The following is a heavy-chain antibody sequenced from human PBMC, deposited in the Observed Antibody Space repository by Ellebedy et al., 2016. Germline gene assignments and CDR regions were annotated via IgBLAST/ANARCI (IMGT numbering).Heavy chain of an antibody. V-gene: IGHV3-23*01. CDR2: ISAGSDTT. D-gene: IGHD4-17*01. CDR3: RQGHYADL. Sequence: GGSLRLXXTASGLNFNTFFMSWVRQAPGKGLEWVSTISAGSDTTRLADSVKGRFTISRDSSKNSVYLRMNNLGVEDTAVYYCRQGHYADLWGQGTLVTVSS. J-gene: IGHJ4*02. CDR1: GLNFNTFF.